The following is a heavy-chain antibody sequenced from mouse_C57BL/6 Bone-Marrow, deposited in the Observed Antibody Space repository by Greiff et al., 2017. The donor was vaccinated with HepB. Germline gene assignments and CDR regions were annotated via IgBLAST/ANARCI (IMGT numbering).Heavy chain of an antibody. CDR3: ARYYYGRNYAMDY. J-gene: IGHJ4*01. CDR1: GYTFTSYW. CDR2: IYPGSGST. V-gene: IGHV1-55*01. D-gene: IGHD1-1*01. Sequence: VQLQHPGAELVKPGASVKMSCKASGYTFTSYWITWVKQRPGQGLEWIGDIYPGSGSTNYNEKFKSKATLTVDTSSSTAYMQLSSLTSEDSAVYYCARYYYGRNYAMDYWGQGTSVTVSS.